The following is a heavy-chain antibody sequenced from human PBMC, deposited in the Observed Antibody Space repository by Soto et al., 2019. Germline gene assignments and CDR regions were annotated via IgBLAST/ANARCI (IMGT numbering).Heavy chain of an antibody. CDR1: GFTFSGSA. V-gene: IGHV3-73*01. Sequence: PGGSLRLSCAASGFTFSGSAMHWVRQASGKGLEWVGRIRSKANSYATAYAASVKGRFTISRDDSKNTAYLQMNSLKTEDTAVYYCTSSPLDGGYYYYGMDVWGQGTTVTVSS. D-gene: IGHD3-10*01. CDR3: TSSPLDGGYYYYGMDV. J-gene: IGHJ6*02. CDR2: IRSKANSYAT.